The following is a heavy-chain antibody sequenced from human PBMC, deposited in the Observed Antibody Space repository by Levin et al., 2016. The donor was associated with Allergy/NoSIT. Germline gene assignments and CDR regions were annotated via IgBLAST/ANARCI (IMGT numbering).Heavy chain of an antibody. J-gene: IGHJ5*02. CDR3: TRNPAHTGDFDP. CDR2: MNANSGNT. D-gene: IGHD2-2*01. CDR1: GYTFTSYD. V-gene: IGHV1-8*01. Sequence: ASVKVSCKASGYTFTSYDINWVRQATGQGLEWMGWMNANSGNTGYAQKFQGRVTMTRDTSINTAYMELSSLRSEDTAIYYCTRNPAHTGDFDPWGQGTLVTVSS.